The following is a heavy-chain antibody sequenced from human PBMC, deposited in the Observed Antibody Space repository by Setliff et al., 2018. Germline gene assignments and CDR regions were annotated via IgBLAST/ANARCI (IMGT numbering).Heavy chain of an antibody. D-gene: IGHD3-3*01. CDR2: IYTDGST. Sequence: SETLSLTCTVSGVSISRAKYYWSWIRQSAGKGLECLGRIYTDGSTKYNPSLNSRVTLLIDTAKNQISLRLSSVTAADTAVYFCARVTGFSYMDVWGKGTTVTSP. CDR3: ARVTGFSYMDV. J-gene: IGHJ6*03. V-gene: IGHV4-61*02. CDR1: GVSISRAKYY.